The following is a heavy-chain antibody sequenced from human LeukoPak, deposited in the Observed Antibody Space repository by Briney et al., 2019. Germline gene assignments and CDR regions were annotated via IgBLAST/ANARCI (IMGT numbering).Heavy chain of an antibody. CDR2: ISSSGSTI. J-gene: IGHJ4*02. V-gene: IGHV3-11*04. CDR1: GFTFSDYY. CDR3: ARVKGGRSSSSYGHRTCFDY. D-gene: IGHD3-10*01. Sequence: GSLRLSCAASGFTFSDYYMSWIRQAPGKGLEWVSYISSSGSTIYYADSVKGRFTISRDNAKNSLYLQMNSLRAEDTAVYYCARVKGGRSSSSYGHRTCFDYWGQGTLVTVSS.